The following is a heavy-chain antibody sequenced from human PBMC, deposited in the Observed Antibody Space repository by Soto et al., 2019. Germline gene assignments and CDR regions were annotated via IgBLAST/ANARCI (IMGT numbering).Heavy chain of an antibody. Sequence: VASVKVSCKVSGYTLTELSMHWVRQAPGKGLEWMGGFDPEDGETIYAQKFQGRVTMTEDTSTDTAYMELSSLRSEDTAVYYCATGGDDPFWFDPWGQGTLVTVSS. CDR3: ATGGDDPFWFDP. J-gene: IGHJ5*02. D-gene: IGHD5-12*01. V-gene: IGHV1-24*01. CDR1: GYTLTELS. CDR2: FDPEDGET.